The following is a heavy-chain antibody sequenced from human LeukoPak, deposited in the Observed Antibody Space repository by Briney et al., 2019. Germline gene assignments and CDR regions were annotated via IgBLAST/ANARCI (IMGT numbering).Heavy chain of an antibody. J-gene: IGHJ4*02. CDR2: ISGSGDNT. CDR1: GFTFSSYA. D-gene: IGHD2-21*02. CDR3: AKSPKGVTATIIDY. V-gene: IGHV3-23*01. Sequence: GGSLRLSCAASGFTFSSYAMIWVRQAPGKGLEWVSGISGSGDNTYYADSVKGRFTISRDNSKNTLYLQMNSLRAEDTAVYYCAKSPKGVTATIIDYWGQGTLVTVSS.